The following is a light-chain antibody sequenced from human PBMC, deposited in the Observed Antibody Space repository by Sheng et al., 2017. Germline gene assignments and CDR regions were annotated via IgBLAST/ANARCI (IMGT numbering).Light chain of an antibody. CDR2: GAS. V-gene: IGKV3-15*01. J-gene: IGKJ4*01. Sequence: EVVMTQSPVTLSVSPGERATLSCRASQSVASNLAWYQQKPGQAPRLLIYGASTRATGIPARFSASGSGTEFTLTISSLQSEDFAVYYCQQYDKWPLTFGRGTKVEIK. CDR1: QSVASN. CDR3: QQYDKWPLT.